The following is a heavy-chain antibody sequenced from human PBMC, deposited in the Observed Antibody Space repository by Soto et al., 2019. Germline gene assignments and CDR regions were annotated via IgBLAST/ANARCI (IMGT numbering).Heavy chain of an antibody. CDR1: GGTFSSYT. CDR2: IIPILGIA. D-gene: IGHD5-12*01. V-gene: IGHV1-69*02. Sequence: GASVKVSCKASGGTFSSYTISWVRQAPGQGLEWMGRIIPILGIANYAQKFQGRATITADKSTSTAYMELSSLRSEDTAVYYCARALQVSKVATIVPFDYWGQGTLVTVSS. J-gene: IGHJ4*02. CDR3: ARALQVSKVATIVPFDY.